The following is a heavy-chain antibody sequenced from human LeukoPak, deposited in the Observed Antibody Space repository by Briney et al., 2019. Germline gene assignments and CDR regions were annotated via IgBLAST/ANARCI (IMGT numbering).Heavy chain of an antibody. Sequence: ASVKVSCKASGYTFTGYYMHWVRQAPGQGLEWMGWINPNSGGTNYAQKFQGRVTMTRDTSISTAYMELSRLRSDDTAVYYCARDSSWHKGRFDPWGQGTLVTVSS. J-gene: IGHJ5*02. V-gene: IGHV1-2*02. D-gene: IGHD6-13*01. CDR2: INPNSGGT. CDR3: ARDSSWHKGRFDP. CDR1: GYTFTGYY.